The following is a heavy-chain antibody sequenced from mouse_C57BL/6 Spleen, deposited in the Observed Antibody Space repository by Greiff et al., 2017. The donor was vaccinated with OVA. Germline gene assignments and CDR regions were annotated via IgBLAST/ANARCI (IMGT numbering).Heavy chain of an antibody. Sequence: QVQLQQSGPGLVQPSQSLSITCTASGFSLTSYGVHWVRQSPGKGLEWLGVIWSGGGKDDNTAFKSRLSISKDNSKSQVFFKMNSLQADDTAIYYCARNYGSSLAWFAYWGQGTLVTVSA. J-gene: IGHJ3*01. CDR1: GFSLTSYG. D-gene: IGHD1-1*01. CDR2: IWSGGGK. CDR3: ARNYGSSLAWFAY. V-gene: IGHV2-2*01.